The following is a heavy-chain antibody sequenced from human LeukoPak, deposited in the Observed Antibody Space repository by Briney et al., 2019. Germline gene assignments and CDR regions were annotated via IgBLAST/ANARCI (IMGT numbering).Heavy chain of an antibody. CDR1: GGSMKNYY. CDR3: ARAIGVGAMYYFDY. CDR2: IYSSGST. V-gene: IGHV4-4*07. J-gene: IGHJ4*02. D-gene: IGHD1-26*01. Sequence: SETLSLTCTVSGGSMKNYYWSWIRQPAGKGLEWIGRIYSSGSTNYNPSLKSRVTMSVDTSKNQFSLKLSSVTAADTAVYYCARAIGVGAMYYFDYWGQGTLVTVSS.